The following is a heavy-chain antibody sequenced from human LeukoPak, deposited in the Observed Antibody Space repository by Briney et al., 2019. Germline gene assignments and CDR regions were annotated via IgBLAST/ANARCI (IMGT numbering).Heavy chain of an antibody. CDR2: NYYSGST. V-gene: IGHV4-59*01. D-gene: IGHD3-22*01. CDR3: AGATEDYYDSSGYSTFDY. J-gene: IGHJ4*02. CDR1: GGSISSYY. Sequence: SETLSLTCTVSGGSISSYYWSWIRQPPGKGLEWIGYNYYSGSTNYNPSLKSRVTISVDTSKNQFSLKLSSVTAADTAVYYCAGATEDYYDSSGYSTFDYWGQGTLVTVSS.